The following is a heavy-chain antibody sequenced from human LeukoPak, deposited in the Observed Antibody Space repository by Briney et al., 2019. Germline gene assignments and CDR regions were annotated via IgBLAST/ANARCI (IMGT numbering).Heavy chain of an antibody. CDR1: GFTFSTYV. J-gene: IGHJ4*02. CDR2: ISSNGDNT. V-gene: IGHV3-64D*06. CDR3: VRGSGY. D-gene: IGHD3-10*01. Sequence: GGSLTLSCSVSGFTFSTYVMHWVRQAPGKGLEYVSAISSNGDNTYYADSVKGRFTISRDNSKNTLYLQMSSLRADDTAVYYCVRGSGYWGQGTLVTGS.